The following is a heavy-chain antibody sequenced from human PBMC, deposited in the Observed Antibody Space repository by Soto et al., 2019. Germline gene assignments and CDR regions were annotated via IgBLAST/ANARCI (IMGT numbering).Heavy chain of an antibody. V-gene: IGHV3-74*01. CDR1: GFTLNNYW. D-gene: IGHD2-2*01. CDR2: INIDGRST. CDR3: ARDWRSNRWYYFDS. Sequence: EVLLVESGGGVVQPGGSLRLSCAASGFTLNNYWMHWVRQAPGKGLEWVSRINIDGRSTTYADSVKGRFSISSDDAKNTLFLQMNSLRAEDTAVYYCARDWRSNRWYYFDSWGQGTLVTVSS. J-gene: IGHJ5*01.